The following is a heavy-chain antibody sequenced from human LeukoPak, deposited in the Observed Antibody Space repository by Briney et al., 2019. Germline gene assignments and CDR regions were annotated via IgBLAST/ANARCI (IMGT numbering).Heavy chain of an antibody. J-gene: IGHJ4*02. CDR2: IIPILGIA. CDR1: GGTFSSYA. V-gene: IGHV1-69*04. D-gene: IGHD3-10*01. Sequence: SVKVSCKASGGTFSSYAISWVRQAPGQGLEWMGRIIPILGIANYAQKFQGRVTMTRDTSTSTVYMELSSLRSEDTAVYYCARNVLWFGESYYFDYWGQGTLVTVSS. CDR3: ARNVLWFGESYYFDY.